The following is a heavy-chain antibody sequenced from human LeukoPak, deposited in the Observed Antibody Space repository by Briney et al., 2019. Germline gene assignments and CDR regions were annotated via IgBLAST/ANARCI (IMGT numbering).Heavy chain of an antibody. CDR2: IYYSGST. Sequence: SETLSLTCTVSGGSISSYYWSWIRQPPGKGLEWIGYIYYSGSTNYNPSLKSRVTISVDTSKNQFSLKLSSVTAADTAVYYCARAMARQKSFDHWGQGTLVTVSS. CDR1: GGSISSYY. J-gene: IGHJ4*02. V-gene: IGHV4-59*01. D-gene: IGHD3-10*01. CDR3: ARAMARQKSFDH.